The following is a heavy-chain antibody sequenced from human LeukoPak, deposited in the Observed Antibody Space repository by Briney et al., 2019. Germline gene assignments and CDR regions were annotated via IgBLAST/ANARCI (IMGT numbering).Heavy chain of an antibody. J-gene: IGHJ4*02. V-gene: IGHV3-30*02. CDR1: GFTFSSYG. CDR2: IRSDGSNQ. D-gene: IGHD3-10*01. CDR3: AKDLWFGELPLYYFDY. Sequence: PGGSLRLSCVASGFTFSSYGMHWVRQAPDKGLEWVAFIRSDGSNQDHADSVKGRFTISRDNSKNTLYLQMNSLRAEDTAVYYCAKDLWFGELPLYYFDYWGQGTLVTVSS.